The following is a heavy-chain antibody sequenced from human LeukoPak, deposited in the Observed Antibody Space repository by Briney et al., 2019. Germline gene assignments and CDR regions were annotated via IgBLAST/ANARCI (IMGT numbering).Heavy chain of an antibody. CDR2: IYTSGST. J-gene: IGHJ6*03. CDR3: ALETPGGYMDV. CDR1: GDSISSYY. Sequence: SETLSLTCTVSGDSISSYYWTWIRQPAGKGLEWIGRIYTSGSTNYNPSLKSRVTISVDTSKNQFSLKLSSVTAADTAVYYCALETPGGYMDVWGKGTTVTVSS. D-gene: IGHD3-16*01. V-gene: IGHV4-4*07.